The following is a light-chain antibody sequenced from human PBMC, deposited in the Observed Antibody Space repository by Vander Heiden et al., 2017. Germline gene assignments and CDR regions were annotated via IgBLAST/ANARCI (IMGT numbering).Light chain of an antibody. J-gene: IGKJ1*01. CDR1: QSVSSSY. CDR3: QQDGSSPQT. V-gene: IGKV3-20*01. Sequence: EIVLTQSPGTLSLSPGERATLSCRASQSVSSSYLAWYQQKPGQAPRLLIDGASSRATGIPDRFSGSGSGTDFTLTISRLEPEDFAVYYCQQDGSSPQTFGQGTKGEIK. CDR2: GAS.